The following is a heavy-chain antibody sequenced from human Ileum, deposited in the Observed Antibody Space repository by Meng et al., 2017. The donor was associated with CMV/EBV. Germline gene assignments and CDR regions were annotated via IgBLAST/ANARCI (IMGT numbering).Heavy chain of an antibody. V-gene: IGHV4-4*02. J-gene: IGHJ4*02. CDR2: ICHSGTT. Sequence: QVQLQGSGPGLVKPSGTLSLDCTVSGYSLVSGNGWSWVRQPPGKGLEWIGEICHSGTTNTNSSLESRVTISVDKSKNQFSLKLSSMTAADTAVYYCARGYGSWTVDGRVGYWGQGTLVTVSS. D-gene: IGHD5-18*01. CDR1: GYSLVSGNG. CDR3: ARGYGSWTVDGRVGY.